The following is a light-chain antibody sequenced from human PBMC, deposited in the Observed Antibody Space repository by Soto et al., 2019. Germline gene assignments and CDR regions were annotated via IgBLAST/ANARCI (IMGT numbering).Light chain of an antibody. Sequence: DIQVTQSPYSLSASPGDRITITCRASHDIKKFLAWYQQKPGEVPHLLIYAASTLRPGVPSRFSGNASGTDFILTITSLQPEDVATYYCQKYDRAPEAFGQGTKVDVK. CDR1: HDIKKF. CDR3: QKYDRAPEA. V-gene: IGKV1-27*01. J-gene: IGKJ1*01. CDR2: AAS.